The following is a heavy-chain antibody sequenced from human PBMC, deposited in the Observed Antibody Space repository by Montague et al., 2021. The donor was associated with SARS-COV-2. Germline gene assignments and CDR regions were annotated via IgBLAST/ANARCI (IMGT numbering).Heavy chain of an antibody. CDR3: ARSHYSVSWCPD. V-gene: IGHV4-34*01. J-gene: IGHJ4*02. CDR2: ISYTGHT. CDR1: GGSFSGYF. D-gene: IGHD5/OR15-5a*01. Sequence: SETLSLTCAIYGGSFSGYFWSRIRQSPGKGLEWIGEISYTGHTRYNPSLQSRVSISGDSSENQFSLTLTSVTAADTAVYYCARSHYSVSWCPDWGQGTLVTVSS.